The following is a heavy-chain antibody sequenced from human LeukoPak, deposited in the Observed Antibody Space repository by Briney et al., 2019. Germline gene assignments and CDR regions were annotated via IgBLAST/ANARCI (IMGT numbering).Heavy chain of an antibody. J-gene: IGHJ6*02. V-gene: IGHV3-74*01. Sequence: GRSLRLSCAASGFTFGSYWMYWVRQAPGKGLVWVSRINSDGSTTSYADSVKGRFTISRDNAKNTLYLQMNSLRAEDTAVYYCARVGTTSNFYYYYGMDVWGQGTTVTVSS. CDR2: INSDGSTT. D-gene: IGHD2/OR15-2a*01. CDR1: GFTFGSYW. CDR3: ARVGTTSNFYYYYGMDV.